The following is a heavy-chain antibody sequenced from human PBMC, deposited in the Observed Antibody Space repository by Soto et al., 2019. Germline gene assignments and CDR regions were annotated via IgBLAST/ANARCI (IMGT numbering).Heavy chain of an antibody. CDR1: GFTFSSYS. J-gene: IGHJ4*02. CDR2: ISSSSSYI. D-gene: IGHD3-16*02. Sequence: GGSLRLSCAASGFTFSSYSMNWVRQAPGKGLEWVSSISSSSSYIYYADSVKGRFTISRDNAKNSLYLQMNSLRAEDTAVYYCARDSLGELSFKSESYYFDYWGQGTLVTVSS. CDR3: ARDSLGELSFKSESYYFDY. V-gene: IGHV3-21*01.